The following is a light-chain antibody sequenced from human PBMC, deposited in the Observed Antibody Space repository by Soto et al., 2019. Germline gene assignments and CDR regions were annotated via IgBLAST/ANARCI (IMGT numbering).Light chain of an antibody. CDR3: SSYTTTNTLV. Sequence: QSVLTQPASVSGSLGQSITISCTGSSSDIGGDNFVSWYQQHPGRVPRLLIFEVSNRPSGVSIRFSGSKSGNTASLTISGLQPEDEADYHCSSYTTTNTLVFGGGTKVTVL. CDR2: EVS. J-gene: IGLJ2*01. CDR1: SSDIGGDNF. V-gene: IGLV2-14*01.